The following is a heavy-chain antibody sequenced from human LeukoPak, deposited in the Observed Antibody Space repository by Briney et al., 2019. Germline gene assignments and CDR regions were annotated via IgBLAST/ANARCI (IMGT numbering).Heavy chain of an antibody. J-gene: IGHJ6*02. V-gene: IGHV4-59*11. Sequence: GSLRLSCAASGFTFSDHYMDWVRQAPGKGLEWIGYIYYSGSTNYNPSLKSRVTISVDTSKNQFSLKLSSVTAADTAVYYCARGPGGYSGYETTGGMDVWGQGTTVTVSS. D-gene: IGHD5-12*01. CDR1: GFTFSDHY. CDR2: IYYSGST. CDR3: ARGPGGYSGYETTGGMDV.